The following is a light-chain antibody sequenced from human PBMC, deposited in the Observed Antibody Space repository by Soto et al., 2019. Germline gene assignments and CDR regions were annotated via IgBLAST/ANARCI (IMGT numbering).Light chain of an antibody. V-gene: IGLV1-44*01. CDR2: NDS. Sequence: QAVVTQPPSASGTPGQRVTISCSGGSSNIGSNPVNWYQQLPGMAPKLLIYNDSECPSGVPDRFSGSKSGTSASLAISGLQSEDEADYFCAAWDDSLHGWVFGGGTKLTVL. J-gene: IGLJ3*02. CDR3: AAWDDSLHGWV. CDR1: SSNIGSNP.